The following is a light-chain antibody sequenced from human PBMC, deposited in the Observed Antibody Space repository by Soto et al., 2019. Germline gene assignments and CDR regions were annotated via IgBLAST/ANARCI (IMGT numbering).Light chain of an antibody. Sequence: EIVLTQSPGTLSLSPGERATLSCRASQSVSSSYLAWYQQKLGQAPRLLIYGASSRATGIPDRFSGSGSGTDFTLTISRLEPEDFAVYYCQQYGSSLLTFGQGTRLEIK. CDR2: GAS. V-gene: IGKV3-20*01. J-gene: IGKJ5*01. CDR3: QQYGSSLLT. CDR1: QSVSSSY.